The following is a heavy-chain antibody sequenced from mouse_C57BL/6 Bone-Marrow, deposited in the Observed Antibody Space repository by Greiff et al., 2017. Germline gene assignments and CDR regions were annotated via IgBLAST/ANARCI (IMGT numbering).Heavy chain of an antibody. J-gene: IGHJ4*01. CDR1: GISITTGNYR. CDR3: ARDHYGSSVYAMDY. CDR2: IYYSGTI. D-gene: IGHD1-1*01. V-gene: IGHV3-5*01. Sequence: EVQLQQSGPGLVKPSQTVFLTCTVTGISITTGNYRWSWIRQFPGNKLEWIGYIYYSGTITYNPSLTSRTTITRDTPKNQFFLEMNSLTAEDTATYYCARDHYGSSVYAMDYWGQGTSVTVSS.